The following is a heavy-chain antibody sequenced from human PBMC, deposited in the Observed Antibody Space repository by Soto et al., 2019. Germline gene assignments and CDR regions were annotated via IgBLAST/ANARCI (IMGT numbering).Heavy chain of an antibody. V-gene: IGHV1-24*01. Sequence: ASVKVSCKVSGYTLTELSMHWVRQAPGKGLEWMGGFDPEDGETIYAQKFQGRVTMTEDTSTDTAYMELSSLRSEDTAVYYCARNFGGYSGYGDRGPDVWFAPWGQGTLVTVSS. D-gene: IGHD5-12*01. J-gene: IGHJ5*02. CDR2: FDPEDGET. CDR1: GYTLTELS. CDR3: ARNFGGYSGYGDRGPDVWFAP.